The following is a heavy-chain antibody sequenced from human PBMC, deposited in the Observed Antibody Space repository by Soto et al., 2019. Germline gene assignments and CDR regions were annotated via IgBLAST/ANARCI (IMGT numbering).Heavy chain of an antibody. Sequence: PGGSLRLSCAASGFTFDDYAMHWVRQAPGKGLEWVSGISWNSGSIGYADSVKGRFTISRDNAKNSLYLQMNSLRAEDTALYYCAKDKHSGSYWVSYGMDVWGQGTTVTVSS. J-gene: IGHJ6*02. CDR1: GFTFDDYA. CDR2: ISWNSGSI. D-gene: IGHD1-26*01. CDR3: AKDKHSGSYWVSYGMDV. V-gene: IGHV3-9*01.